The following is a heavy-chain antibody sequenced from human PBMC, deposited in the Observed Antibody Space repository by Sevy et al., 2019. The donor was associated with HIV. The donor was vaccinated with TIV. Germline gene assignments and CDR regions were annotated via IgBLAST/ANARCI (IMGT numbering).Heavy chain of an antibody. CDR3: ARGADSYDNSGANFDY. CDR2: IWFDGSSE. V-gene: IGHV3-33*01. D-gene: IGHD3-22*01. J-gene: IGHJ4*02. Sequence: GGSLRLSCEASGFTFSSYGMHWVRQAPGKGLEWVALIWFDGSSEYYADSLKGRFTISRDNSKNTLYLQMNSLRAEDTAVYYCARGADSYDNSGANFDYWGQGTLVTVSS. CDR1: GFTFSSYG.